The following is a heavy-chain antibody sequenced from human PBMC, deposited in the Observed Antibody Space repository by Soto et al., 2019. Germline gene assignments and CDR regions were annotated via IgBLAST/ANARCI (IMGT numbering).Heavy chain of an antibody. Sequence: SETLSLTCTVSGGSISNYYWSWIRQPPGKGLEWIGYIFYSGTTNYNPSLKSRITISVDTSKNQFSLKLSSVTAADTAVYYCARSVHNNGWNFDYWGQGTLVTVSS. CDR3: ARSVHNNGWNFDY. J-gene: IGHJ4*02. D-gene: IGHD1-20*01. CDR2: IFYSGTT. CDR1: GGSISNYY. V-gene: IGHV4-59*01.